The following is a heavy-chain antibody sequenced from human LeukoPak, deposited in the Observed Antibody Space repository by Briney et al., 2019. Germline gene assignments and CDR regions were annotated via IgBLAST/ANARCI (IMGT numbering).Heavy chain of an antibody. CDR3: ARPLMYYFGSETYYWFDP. Sequence: GGSLRLSCEASGFTFTTYWMGCVREAPGKGVEGVASMRQDGSVKYYVDSVKGRFTISRDNAKNSLYLQMNSLRAEDTAMYYCARPLMYYFGSETYYWFDPWGQGTLVTVSS. V-gene: IGHV3-7*01. CDR1: GFTFTTYW. CDR2: MRQDGSVK. D-gene: IGHD3-10*01. J-gene: IGHJ5*02.